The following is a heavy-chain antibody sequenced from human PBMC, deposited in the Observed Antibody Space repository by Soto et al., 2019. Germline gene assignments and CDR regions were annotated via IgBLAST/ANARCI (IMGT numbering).Heavy chain of an antibody. J-gene: IGHJ3*02. Sequence: QVQLVQSGAEVKKPGSSVKVSCKASGGTFSSYTISWVRQAPGQGLEWMGRIIPILGIANYAQKFQGRVTLTADKPTSTDYMELSSLRSEDTAVYYCARGNVEMATKGVAFDIWGQGTMVTVSS. V-gene: IGHV1-69*02. CDR1: GGTFSSYT. D-gene: IGHD1-26*01. CDR2: IIPILGIA. CDR3: ARGNVEMATKGVAFDI.